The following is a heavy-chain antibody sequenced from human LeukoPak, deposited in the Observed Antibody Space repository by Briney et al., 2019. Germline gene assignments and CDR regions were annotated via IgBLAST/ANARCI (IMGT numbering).Heavy chain of an antibody. CDR1: GFTFSSYA. V-gene: IGHV3-64D*06. Sequence: GGSLRLSCSASGFTFSSYAMHWVRQAPGKGLEYVSAISSNGGSTYYADSVKGRFTISRDNSKNTLYLQMSSLRAEDTAVYYRARDPTEASGAFDIWGQGTMVTVSS. CDR3: ARDPTEASGAFDI. J-gene: IGHJ3*02. D-gene: IGHD2-21*01. CDR2: ISSNGGST.